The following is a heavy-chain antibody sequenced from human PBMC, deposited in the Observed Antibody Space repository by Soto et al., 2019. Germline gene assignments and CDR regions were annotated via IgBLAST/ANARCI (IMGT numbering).Heavy chain of an antibody. V-gene: IGHV3-7*01. CDR1: VFTFSSYW. CDR3: ARVAYSYGWIYDY. J-gene: IGHJ4*01. CDR2: IKQDGSER. Sequence: WWSLRLSRSASVFTFSSYWMSWLRQAPGKGLEWVVNIKQDGSERYYMDSVRGRFTASRDNAKNSLYLQMNSLRAEDTAVYFCARVAYSYGWIYDYWGQGSLVTVSS. D-gene: IGHD6-19*01.